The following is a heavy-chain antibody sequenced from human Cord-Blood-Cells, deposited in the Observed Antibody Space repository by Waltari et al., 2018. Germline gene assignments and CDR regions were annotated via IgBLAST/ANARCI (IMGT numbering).Heavy chain of an antibody. J-gene: IGHJ4*02. Sequence: QVQLQQWGAGLLKPSEPLSLPSAVYGGAFSGYYLSWIRQPPGKGLEWIGEINHSGSTNYNPSLKSRVTISVDTSKNQFSLKLSSVTAADTAVYYCARRGGITMVRGVIIPYFDYWGQGTLVTVSS. CDR1: GGAFSGYY. D-gene: IGHD3-10*01. CDR2: INHSGST. CDR3: ARRGGITMVRGVIIPYFDY. V-gene: IGHV4-34*01.